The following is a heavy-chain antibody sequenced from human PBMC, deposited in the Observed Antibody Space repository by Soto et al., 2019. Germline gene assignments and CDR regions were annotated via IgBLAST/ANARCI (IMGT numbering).Heavy chain of an antibody. V-gene: IGHV4-39*01. Sequence: SETLSLTCTVSGGSISSSSYYWGWIRQPPGKGLEWIGSIYYSGSTYYNPSLKSRVTISVDTSKNQFSLKLSSVTAADTAVYYCARLYCSGGSCYSENYYFDYWGQGTLVTVSS. CDR2: IYYSGST. J-gene: IGHJ4*02. CDR3: ARLYCSGGSCYSENYYFDY. CDR1: GGSISSSSYY. D-gene: IGHD2-15*01.